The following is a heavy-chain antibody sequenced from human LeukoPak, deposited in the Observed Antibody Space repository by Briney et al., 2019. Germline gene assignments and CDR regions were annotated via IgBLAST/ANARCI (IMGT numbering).Heavy chain of an antibody. Sequence: PSETLSLTCAVYGGSFSGYYWSWIRQPPGKGLECIGEINHSGSTNYNPSLKSRVTISVDTSKNQFSLKLSSVTAADTAVYYCARVRYCSSTSCPWGANWFDPWGQGTLVTVSS. CDR2: INHSGST. CDR3: ARVRYCSSTSCPWGANWFDP. V-gene: IGHV4-34*01. CDR1: GGSFSGYY. J-gene: IGHJ5*02. D-gene: IGHD2-2*01.